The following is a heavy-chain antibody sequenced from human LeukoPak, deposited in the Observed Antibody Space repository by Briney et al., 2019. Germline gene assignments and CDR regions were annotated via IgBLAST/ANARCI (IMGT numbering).Heavy chain of an antibody. J-gene: IGHJ4*02. D-gene: IGHD4-23*01. Sequence: GGSLRLSCTASGFTFSTFWKSWLRHAPGKGLEWVANIKQYSSEKYYMDSVKGRFTISRDNAAPSLYLQINSLRPEDTAVHYCARGGNCADYWGQGALVTVSS. CDR3: ARGGNCADY. V-gene: IGHV3-7*03. CDR1: GFTFSTFW. CDR2: IKQYSSEK.